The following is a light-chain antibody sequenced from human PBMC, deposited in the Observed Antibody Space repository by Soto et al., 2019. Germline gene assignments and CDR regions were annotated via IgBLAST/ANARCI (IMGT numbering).Light chain of an antibody. CDR2: EVT. V-gene: IGLV2-14*01. Sequence: QSVLTQPASVSGSPGQSITISCTGTSGDVGGYDYVSWYQQHPGKAPKLMIYEVTNRPSGVSNRFSASKSGNTASLTISGLQADDEADYYCCSYTSRSTLYVFGTGTKVTVL. CDR1: SGDVGGYDY. CDR3: CSYTSRSTLYV. J-gene: IGLJ1*01.